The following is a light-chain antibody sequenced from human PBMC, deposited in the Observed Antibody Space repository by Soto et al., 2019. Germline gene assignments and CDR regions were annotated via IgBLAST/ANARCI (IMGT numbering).Light chain of an antibody. V-gene: IGKV3-20*01. Sequence: EIVLAQSPGTLSLYLGERTTLXXRASQSVSSSYLAWYQQKPGQAPRLXXYGASIRATGIPDRFSGSGSETDFTLTISRLEPEDFALYYCQQYGSSAPITFGQGTRLEIK. CDR2: GAS. CDR3: QQYGSSAPIT. J-gene: IGKJ5*01. CDR1: QSVSSSY.